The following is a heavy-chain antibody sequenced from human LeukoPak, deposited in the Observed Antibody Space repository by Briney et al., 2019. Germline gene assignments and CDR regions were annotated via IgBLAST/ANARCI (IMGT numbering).Heavy chain of an antibody. Sequence: GGSLRLSCAASGFTFSSYGMHWVRQAPGKGLEWVAFIRYDGSNKYYADSVKGRFTISRDNAKNSLYLQMNSLRAEDTAVYYCAKVGGSSSLAAPGDAFDIWGQGTMVTVSS. CDR1: GFTFSSYG. D-gene: IGHD6-6*01. CDR3: AKVGGSSSLAAPGDAFDI. J-gene: IGHJ3*02. CDR2: IRYDGSNK. V-gene: IGHV3-30*02.